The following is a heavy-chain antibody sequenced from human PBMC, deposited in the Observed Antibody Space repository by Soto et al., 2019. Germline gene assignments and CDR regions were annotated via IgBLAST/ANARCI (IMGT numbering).Heavy chain of an antibody. CDR2: IYYSGST. J-gene: IGHJ6*02. D-gene: IGHD1-7*01. V-gene: IGHV4-59*01. CDR1: GGSISSYY. CDR3: AREGLTGTIGLYYYSGMDV. Sequence: QVQLQESGPGLVKPSETLSLTCTVSGGSISSYYWSWIRQPPGKGLEWIGYIYYSGSTNYNPSLKSRVTLSVDTSKNQCSLKLSSVTAADTAVYYCAREGLTGTIGLYYYSGMDVWGQGTTVTVSS.